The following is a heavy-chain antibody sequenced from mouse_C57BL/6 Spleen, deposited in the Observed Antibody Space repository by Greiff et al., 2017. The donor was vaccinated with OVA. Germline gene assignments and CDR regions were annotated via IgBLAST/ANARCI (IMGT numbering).Heavy chain of an antibody. CDR3: ARSELGRSFDY. D-gene: IGHD4-1*01. J-gene: IGHJ2*01. Sequence: QVQLKQSGAELARPGASVKLSCKASGYTFTSYGISWVKQRTGQGLEWIGEIYPRSGNTYYNEKFKGKATLTADKSSSTAYMELRSLTSEDSAVYFCARSELGRSFDYWGQGTTLTVSS. CDR1: GYTFTSYG. V-gene: IGHV1-81*01. CDR2: IYPRSGNT.